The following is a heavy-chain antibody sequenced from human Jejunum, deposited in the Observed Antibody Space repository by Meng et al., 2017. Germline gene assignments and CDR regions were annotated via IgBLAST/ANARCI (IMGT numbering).Heavy chain of an antibody. V-gene: IGHV3-21*01. CDR3: ARGVLERYFDY. J-gene: IGHJ4*02. Sequence: GESLKISCAASGFTFNTYTMTWVRQAPGKGLEWVSSISSDSDSRYYADSLKGRFTISRDNGKNSLYLQMSSLRVEDTAVYYCARGVLERYFDYWGQGALVTVSS. CDR2: ISSDSDSR. D-gene: IGHD3-10*01. CDR1: GFTFNTYT.